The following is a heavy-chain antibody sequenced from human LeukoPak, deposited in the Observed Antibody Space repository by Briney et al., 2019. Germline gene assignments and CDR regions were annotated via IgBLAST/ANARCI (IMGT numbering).Heavy chain of an antibody. CDR3: ARARPLPEPSHY. D-gene: IGHD1-14*01. Sequence: ASVKVSCKASGGTFSSYAISWVRQAPGQGLEWMGIINPSGGSTSYAQKFQGRVTMTRDTSTSTVYMELSSLRSEDTAVYYCARARPLPEPSHYWGQGTLVTVSS. CDR2: INPSGGST. V-gene: IGHV1-46*01. J-gene: IGHJ4*02. CDR1: GGTFSSYA.